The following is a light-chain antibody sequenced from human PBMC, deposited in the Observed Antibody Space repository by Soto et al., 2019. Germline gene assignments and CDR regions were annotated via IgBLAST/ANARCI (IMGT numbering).Light chain of an antibody. J-gene: IGKJ1*01. Sequence: EIVLTQSPATLSLSPGERATLSCRASQSVSSCLAWYQQKPGQAPRLLIYDASNRATGIPARFSGSGSGTDFTLTISRLEPEDFAVYYCQQHSNWPPWTFGQGTKVEIK. CDR1: QSVSSC. CDR3: QQHSNWPPWT. V-gene: IGKV3-11*01. CDR2: DAS.